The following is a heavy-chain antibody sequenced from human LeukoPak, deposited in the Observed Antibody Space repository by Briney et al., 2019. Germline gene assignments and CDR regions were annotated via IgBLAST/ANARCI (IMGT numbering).Heavy chain of an antibody. CDR1: GGSFRDYY. D-gene: IGHD7-27*01. CDR2: IYYTGST. J-gene: IGHJ4*02. Sequence: SETLSLTCTISGGSFRDYYGSGIRQSPGKGLEWIGYIYYTGSTSYNPSLKSRVTISADTSKNEFSLKLNSVTAADTAVYYCARARTGDSEIRWYYFDYWGQGTLVTVSS. CDR3: ARARTGDSEIRWYYFDY. V-gene: IGHV4-59*13.